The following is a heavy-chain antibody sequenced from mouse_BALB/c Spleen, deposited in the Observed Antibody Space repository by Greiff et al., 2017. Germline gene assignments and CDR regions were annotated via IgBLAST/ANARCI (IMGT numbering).Heavy chain of an antibody. D-gene: IGHD2-12*01. CDR3: ARAPYDDYAMDY. CDR1: GFTFSDYA. V-gene: IGHV5-15*02. Sequence: EVMLVESGGGLVQPGGSRKLSCAASGFTFSDYAMAWVRQAPGKGPEWVAFISNLAYSIYYADTVTGRFTISRENAKNTLYLEMSSLRSEDTAMYYCARAPYDDYAMDYWGQGTSGTVSS. CDR2: ISNLAYSI. J-gene: IGHJ4*01.